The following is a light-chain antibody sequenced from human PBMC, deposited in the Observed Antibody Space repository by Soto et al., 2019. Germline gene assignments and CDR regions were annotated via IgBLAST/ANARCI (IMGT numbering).Light chain of an antibody. CDR2: AAS. CDR3: QQSYSAPPIT. J-gene: IGKJ5*01. CDR1: QSISSY. Sequence: DIQTTQFPSFLPASVAGRVTIPCRASQSISSYLNWYQQKPGKAPKLLIYAASTLQSGVPSRFSGSGSGTDFALTISSLQPEDFATYYCQQSYSAPPITFGHGTRLEIK. V-gene: IGKV1-39*01.